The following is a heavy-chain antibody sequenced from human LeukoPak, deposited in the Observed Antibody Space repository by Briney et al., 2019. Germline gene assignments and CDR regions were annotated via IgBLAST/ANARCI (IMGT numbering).Heavy chain of an antibody. D-gene: IGHD5-24*01. CDR1: GFTFSSAW. J-gene: IGHJ4*02. CDR3: TTDQMATLDGYFDY. V-gene: IGHV3-15*01. CDR2: IKSKTDGGTT. Sequence: GGSLRLSCAASGFTFSSAWMSWVRQAPGKGLEWVGRIKSKTDGGTTDYAAPVKGRFTISRDDSKNTLCLQMNSLKTEDTAVYYCTTDQMATLDGYFDYWGQGTLVTVSS.